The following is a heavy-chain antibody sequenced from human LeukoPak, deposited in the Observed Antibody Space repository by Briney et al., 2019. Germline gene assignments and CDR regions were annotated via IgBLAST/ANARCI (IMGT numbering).Heavy chain of an antibody. J-gene: IGHJ4*02. V-gene: IGHV4-59*01. D-gene: IGHD3-10*01. CDR1: GGSISSYY. CDR2: IYYSGST. Sequence: PSETLSLTCTVSGGSISSYYRSWIRQPPGKGLEWIGYIYYSGSTNYNPSLKSRVTISVDTSKNQFSLKLSSVTAADTAVYYCARVHGSGITDNWGQGTLVTVSS. CDR3: ARVHGSGITDN.